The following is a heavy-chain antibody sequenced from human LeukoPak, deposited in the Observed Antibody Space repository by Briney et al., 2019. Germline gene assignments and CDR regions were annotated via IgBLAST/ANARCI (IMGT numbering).Heavy chain of an antibody. D-gene: IGHD6-13*01. J-gene: IGHJ4*02. CDR3: ARAAGGAPGDY. Sequence: DSVKVSCKASGXTXXXXXXHXXXXXXGXGXXWVAWXNPNSGATNYAQNFQGRVTLTRDTSISTAYMELSSLRSDDTAVYFCARAAGGAPGDYWGQGTLVTVSS. CDR2: XNPNSGAT. V-gene: IGHV1-2*02. CDR1: GXTXXXXX.